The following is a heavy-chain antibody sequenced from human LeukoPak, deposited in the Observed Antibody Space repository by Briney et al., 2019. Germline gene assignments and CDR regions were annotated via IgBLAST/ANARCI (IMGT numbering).Heavy chain of an antibody. CDR3: ARDSSGYYFDY. J-gene: IGHJ4*02. Sequence: PSETLSLTCTVSGASIRNYYWSWIRQPPGKGLEWIGYIYYSGSTNYNPSLRSRVTISVDKSKNQLSLKLSSVTAADTAVYYCARDSSGYYFDYWGQGTLVTVSS. V-gene: IGHV4-59*01. CDR2: IYYSGST. D-gene: IGHD3-22*01. CDR1: GASIRNYY.